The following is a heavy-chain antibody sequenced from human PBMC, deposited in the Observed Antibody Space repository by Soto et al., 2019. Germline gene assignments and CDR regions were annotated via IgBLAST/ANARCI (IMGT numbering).Heavy chain of an antibody. CDR3: EHIDPERVTVGGHGVFDY. V-gene: IGHV2-5*02. CDR2: IYWDDDK. D-gene: IGHD2-21*02. J-gene: IGHJ4*02. CDR1: GFSLTSGLG. Sequence: QITLKESGPTLVRPPQPLTLTCTFSGFSLTSGLGVGWIRQPPGKALEWLALIYWDDDKRYSPSLKNRLTITKDNSKNQVVLTMTNVGPVDTATYFFEHIDPERVTVGGHGVFDYCGQGTLVTVSS.